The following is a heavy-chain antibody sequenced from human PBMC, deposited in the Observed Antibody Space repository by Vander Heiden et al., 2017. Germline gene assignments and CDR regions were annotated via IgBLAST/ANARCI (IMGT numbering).Heavy chain of an antibody. CDR2: IYYSGST. D-gene: IGHD6-13*01. CDR3: ARDIDSSSLDGNGGFDP. V-gene: IGHV4-61*01. CDR1: GGSVSSGSYY. J-gene: IGHJ5*02. Sequence: QVQLQESGPGLVKPSETLSLTCTVSGGSVSSGSYYWSWIRQPPGKGLEWIGYIYYSGSTNYNPSLKMRVTISVDTSKNQFSLKMSSVTAADTAVYYCARDIDSSSLDGNGGFDPWGQGTMVTVSS.